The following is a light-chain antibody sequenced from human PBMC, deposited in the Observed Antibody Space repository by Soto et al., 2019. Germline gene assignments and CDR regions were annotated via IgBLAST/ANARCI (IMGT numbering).Light chain of an antibody. V-gene: IGKV3D-20*02. CDR2: DAS. CDR1: QSVSSSY. J-gene: IGKJ5*01. CDR3: QQRSNWQVT. Sequence: DIVMTQSPGTLSLSPGERATLSCRASQSVSSSYLAWYQQKPGQAPRLLIYDASNRATGIPARFSGSGSGTDFTLTISSLGPEDFAVYYCQQRSNWQVTFGQGTRLEI.